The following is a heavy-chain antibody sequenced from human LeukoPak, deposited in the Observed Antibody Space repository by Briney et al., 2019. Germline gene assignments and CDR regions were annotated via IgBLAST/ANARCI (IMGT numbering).Heavy chain of an antibody. CDR1: GFTFSSYW. V-gene: IGHV3-7*01. J-gene: IGHJ6*03. Sequence: AGGSLRLSCATSGFTFSSYWMSWVRQAPGKGLEWVANIKQDGSEEYYVDSVKGRFTISRDNAKNSLYLQMNSLRAEDTAVYYCGREGIAVAGIYYYYMDVWGKGTTVTVSS. CDR3: GREGIAVAGIYYYYMDV. D-gene: IGHD6-19*01. CDR2: IKQDGSEE.